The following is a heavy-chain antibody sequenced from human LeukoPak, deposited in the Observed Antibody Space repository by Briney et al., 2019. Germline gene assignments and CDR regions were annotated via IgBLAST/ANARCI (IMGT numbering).Heavy chain of an antibody. CDR3: AKYYYDSSGYHALGAFDI. V-gene: IGHV5-51*01. CDR1: GYRFTSYW. J-gene: IGHJ3*02. Sequence: GESLKISCKGSGYRFTSYWIGWVRQMPGKGLEWMGIIYPGDSDTRYSPSFQGQVTISADKSISTAYLQWSSLKASDTAMYYCAKYYYDSSGYHALGAFDIWGQGTMVTVSS. CDR2: IYPGDSDT. D-gene: IGHD3-22*01.